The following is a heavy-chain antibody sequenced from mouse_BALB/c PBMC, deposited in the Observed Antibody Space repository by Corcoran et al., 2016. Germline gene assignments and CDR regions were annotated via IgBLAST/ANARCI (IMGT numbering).Heavy chain of an antibody. CDR2: INPYNGAT. D-gene: IGHD3-1*01. V-gene: IGHV1-26*01. J-gene: IGHJ4*01. Sequence: ELQLQQSGPELVKPGASVKISCKASGYSFTGYYMHWVKQSHVKSLEWIGRINPYNGATSYNQNFKDKASLTVDKSSSTAYMELHSLTSEDSAVYYCARRYSSGYDYAMDYWGQGTAVTVSS. CDR3: ARRYSSGYDYAMDY. CDR1: GYSFTGYY.